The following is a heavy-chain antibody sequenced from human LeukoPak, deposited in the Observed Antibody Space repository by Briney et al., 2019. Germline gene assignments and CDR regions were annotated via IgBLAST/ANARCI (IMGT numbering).Heavy chain of an antibody. CDR2: VKEDESDT. CDR3: TRALDY. Sequence: GRSLRLSCAASGFTFSNYWMDWVRQAPGKGLEWVANVKEDESDTYYVESVKGRFTISRDNAKKSLYLQMNSLTAEDTAVYYCTRALDYWGQGTPVTVSS. CDR1: GFTFSNYW. V-gene: IGHV3-7*04. J-gene: IGHJ4*02.